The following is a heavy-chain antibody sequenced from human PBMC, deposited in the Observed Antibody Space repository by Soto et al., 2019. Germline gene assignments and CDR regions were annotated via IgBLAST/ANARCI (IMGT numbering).Heavy chain of an antibody. CDR1: ADTFSSSA. Sequence: QVQLVQSGAEGKKPGSSVKVSGKASADTFSSSAFSGVRQAPGQGLEWMGGIIPFFHAANYAQSFQGRVTITADESTSTVYIELSSLRSEDTALYYCARNLIANYHFYGMDVWGQGTTVTVSS. V-gene: IGHV1-69*01. CDR3: ARNLIANYHFYGMDV. J-gene: IGHJ6*02. CDR2: IIPFFHAA. D-gene: IGHD2-21*01.